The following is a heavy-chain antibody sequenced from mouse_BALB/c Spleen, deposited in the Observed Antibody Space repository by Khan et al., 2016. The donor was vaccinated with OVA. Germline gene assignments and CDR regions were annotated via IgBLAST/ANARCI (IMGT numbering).Heavy chain of an antibody. CDR3: ARGGYSVFAY. D-gene: IGHD1-1*01. CDR1: GYTFTDYI. CDR2: IFPGSGTP. J-gene: IGHJ3*01. Sequence: QVQLQQPVPELVNPGASLKVSCKASGYTFTDYIIGWVKQSTRQGLEWIGDIFPGSGTPYYTEKFKDKATLTAAKSSNTAYMQLSSLTSEDSAVYFCARGGYSVFAYWGQGTLVTVSA. V-gene: IGHV1-77*01.